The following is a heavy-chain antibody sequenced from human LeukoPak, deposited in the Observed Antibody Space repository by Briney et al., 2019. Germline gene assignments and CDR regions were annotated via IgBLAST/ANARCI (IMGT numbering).Heavy chain of an antibody. CDR3: ARDDFWSALYGMDV. D-gene: IGHD3-3*01. CDR1: GFTFSDYY. V-gene: IGHV3-11*01. J-gene: IGHJ6*02. Sequence: GGSLGLSRAASGFTFSDYYMSWIRQAPGKGLEWVSYISSSGSTIYYADSVKGRFTISRDNAKNSLYLQMNSLRAEDTAVYYCARDDFWSALYGMDVWGQGTTVTVSS. CDR2: ISSSGSTI.